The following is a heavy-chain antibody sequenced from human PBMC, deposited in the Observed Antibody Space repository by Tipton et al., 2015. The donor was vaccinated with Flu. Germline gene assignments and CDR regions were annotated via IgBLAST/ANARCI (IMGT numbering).Heavy chain of an antibody. V-gene: IGHV1-69*01. CDR2: IIPIITMI. CDR1: GGTFSSYG. J-gene: IGHJ3*02. CDR3: TGETELVPGDAFDI. D-gene: IGHD3-10*01. Sequence: QVQLVQSGAEVKKPGSSVKVSCRASGGTFSSYGINWVRQAPGQGLEWMGGIIPIITMIDYAQKFQGRVTIAADESTSTAYMELSSLRSDDTAIYYCTGETELVPGDAFDIWGQGTLVIVSS.